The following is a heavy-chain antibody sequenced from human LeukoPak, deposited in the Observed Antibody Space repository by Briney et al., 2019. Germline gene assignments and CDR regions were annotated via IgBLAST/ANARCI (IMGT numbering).Heavy chain of an antibody. J-gene: IGHJ5*02. Sequence: GSLRLSCAASGFTFSGYWMHWVRQLPGKGLLWVSRINNGGSGTYYADSVKGRFTISRDNAKNTLYLQMNSLRAEDTAVYYCARDTMLGMGNPWGQGTLVTVSS. D-gene: IGHD3-10*02. V-gene: IGHV3-74*01. CDR3: ARDTMLGMGNP. CDR2: INNGGSGT. CDR1: GFTFSGYW.